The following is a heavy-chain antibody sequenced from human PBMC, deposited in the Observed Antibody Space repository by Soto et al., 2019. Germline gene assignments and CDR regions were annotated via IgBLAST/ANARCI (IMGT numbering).Heavy chain of an antibody. J-gene: IGHJ6*01. CDR1: VCTFVIYC. CDR3: AKELIVIEVARVGMEV. V-gene: IGHV3-30*18. CDR2: ISYDGSNK. Sequence: GLSXRLSWSTSVCTFVIYCIHLFRHAPGKGLEFVAVISYDGSNKYYADSVKGRFTISRDNSKNTLYLQMNSLRAEDTAVYYCAKELIVIEVARVGMEVWGQGTAV. D-gene: IGHD6-19*01.